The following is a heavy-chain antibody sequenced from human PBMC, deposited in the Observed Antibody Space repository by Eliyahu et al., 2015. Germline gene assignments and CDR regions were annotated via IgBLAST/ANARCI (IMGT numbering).Heavy chain of an antibody. Sequence: EVQLVESGGGLVKPGGSLRLXXXAAGFTXSXXWMSWVRQAPGKGLEWVGRIKSKTDGGTTDYAVPVKGRFTISRDDSKNTLYLQMNSLKTEDTAVYSCTTERITMIFVAFDYWGQGTLVTVSS. CDR3: TTERITMIFVAFDY. J-gene: IGHJ4*02. CDR1: GFTXSXXW. D-gene: IGHD3-22*01. V-gene: IGHV3-15*01. CDR2: IKSKTDGGTT.